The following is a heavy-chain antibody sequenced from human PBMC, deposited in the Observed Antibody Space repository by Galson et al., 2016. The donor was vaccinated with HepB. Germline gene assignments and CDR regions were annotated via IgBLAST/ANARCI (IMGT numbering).Heavy chain of an antibody. J-gene: IGHJ4*02. CDR2: ISSAGEP. CDR3: ARGHNGHADGLDY. CDR1: GFSFSNYD. Sequence: SLRLSCAASGFSFSNYDIHWVRQVTGTGLEWVSAISSAGEPHYAASVRGRITISRENAKNSVYLQMNRLRAEDTAVYYCARGHNGHADGLDYWGQGILVTVSS. D-gene: IGHD2-8*01. V-gene: IGHV3-13*05.